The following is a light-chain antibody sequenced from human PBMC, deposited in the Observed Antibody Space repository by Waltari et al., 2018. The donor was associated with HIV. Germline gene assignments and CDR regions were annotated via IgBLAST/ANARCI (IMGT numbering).Light chain of an antibody. J-gene: IGKJ4*01. Sequence: EIVLTQSPGTLSLSPGERATLSCRASQSVGSSYLAWYQQMPGQAPRLLISGASTRATGIPDRFSGSGSGTDFTLTISRLEPEDFAVYYCQQFGNSPLTFGGGTKVEIK. CDR3: QQFGNSPLT. CDR1: QSVGSSY. CDR2: GAS. V-gene: IGKV3-20*01.